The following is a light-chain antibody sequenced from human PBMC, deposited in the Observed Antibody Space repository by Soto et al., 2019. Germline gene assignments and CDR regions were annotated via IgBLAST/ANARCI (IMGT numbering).Light chain of an antibody. CDR3: QQSYSMPYT. CDR2: TAS. Sequence: DVQMTQSPSSLSASIGDRVTITCRASESINLYLNWYQQKPGKAPKLLIYTASSLQTGVPSRSSGSGSGTDFTLTINSLEGEDFATYYCQQSYSMPYTFGQGTQV. J-gene: IGKJ2*01. V-gene: IGKV1-39*01. CDR1: ESINLY.